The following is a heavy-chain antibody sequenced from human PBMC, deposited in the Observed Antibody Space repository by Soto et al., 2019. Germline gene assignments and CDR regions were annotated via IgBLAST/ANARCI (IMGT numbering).Heavy chain of an antibody. J-gene: IGHJ4*02. CDR2: ISPYNGNT. CDR3: AREMATIPGGSDY. D-gene: IGHD5-12*01. V-gene: IGHV1-18*01. Sequence: XSVKVSCKASVYTFTSYGISWVRQAPGQGLEWMGWISPYNGNTNYGQKFQGRVTLTTDASTSTAYMELRSLRSDDTAVYYCAREMATIPGGSDYWGQGTLVTI. CDR1: VYTFTSYG.